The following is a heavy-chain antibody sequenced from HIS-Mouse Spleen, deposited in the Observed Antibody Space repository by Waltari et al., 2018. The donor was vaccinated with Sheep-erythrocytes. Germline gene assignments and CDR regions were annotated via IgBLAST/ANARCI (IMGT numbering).Heavy chain of an antibody. J-gene: IGHJ2*01. CDR1: GFTFSSYG. CDR3: AKVRTVNYWYFDL. Sequence: QVQLVESGGGVVQPGRSLRLSCAASGFTFSSYGMHGVRQAPGKGLEWVAVISYDGSNTYYADSVKGRFTISRDNSKNTLYLQMNSLRAEDTAVYYCAKVRTVNYWYFDLWGRGTLVTVSS. V-gene: IGHV3-30*18. CDR2: ISYDGSNT. D-gene: IGHD1-1*01.